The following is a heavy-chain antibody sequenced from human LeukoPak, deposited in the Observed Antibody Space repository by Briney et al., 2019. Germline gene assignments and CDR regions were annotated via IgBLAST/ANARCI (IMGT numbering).Heavy chain of an antibody. D-gene: IGHD4-17*01. V-gene: IGHV3-23*01. CDR1: GFTFSSYA. CDR2: ISGSGGST. J-gene: IGHJ4*02. Sequence: GGSLRLSCAASGFTFSSYAMSWVRQAPGKGLEWVSAISGSGGSTYYADSVKGRFTISRDNSKNTLYLQMNSLRAEDTAVYYCAKGQPLPGETTTVTTFVYWGQGTLVTVSS. CDR3: AKGQPLPGETTTVTTFVY.